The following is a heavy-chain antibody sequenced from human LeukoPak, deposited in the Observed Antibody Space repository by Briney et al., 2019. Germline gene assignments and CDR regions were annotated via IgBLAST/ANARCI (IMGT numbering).Heavy chain of an antibody. CDR2: IYYSGST. Sequence: SETLSLTCTVSGGSISSYYWSWIRQPPGKGLEWIGYIYYSGSTNYNPSLKSRVTISVDTSKNQFSLKLSSVTAADTAVYYCARGRYYDSSGPFDYWGQGTLSPSPQ. J-gene: IGHJ4*02. CDR3: ARGRYYDSSGPFDY. CDR1: GGSISSYY. V-gene: IGHV4-59*01. D-gene: IGHD3-22*01.